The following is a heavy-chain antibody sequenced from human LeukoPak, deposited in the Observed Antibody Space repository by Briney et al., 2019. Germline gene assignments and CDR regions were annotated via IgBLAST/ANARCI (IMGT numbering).Heavy chain of an antibody. CDR1: GGTFSSYA. Sequence: SVKVSCKASGGTFSSYAISWVRQAPGQGLEWMGRIIPILGIANYAQKFQGRVTITADKSTSTAYMELSSLRSEDTAVYYCARGMAVTPPDYWGQGTLVTVSS. J-gene: IGHJ4*02. CDR2: IIPILGIA. V-gene: IGHV1-69*04. D-gene: IGHD2-21*02. CDR3: ARGMAVTPPDY.